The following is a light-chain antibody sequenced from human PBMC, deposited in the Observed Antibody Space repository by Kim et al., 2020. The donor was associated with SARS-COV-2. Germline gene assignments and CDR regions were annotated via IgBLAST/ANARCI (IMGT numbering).Light chain of an antibody. V-gene: IGKV3-20*01. CDR2: GAS. J-gene: IGKJ5*01. CDR1: QSVSSNY. CDR3: QQYGSSFIT. Sequence: SPGERATFSCRASQSVSSNYLAWYQHKPGQAPRLLIYGASSRDTNISDRFSGSGSGTDFTLTISGLEPEDFAVYYCQQYGSSFITFGQGTRLEIK.